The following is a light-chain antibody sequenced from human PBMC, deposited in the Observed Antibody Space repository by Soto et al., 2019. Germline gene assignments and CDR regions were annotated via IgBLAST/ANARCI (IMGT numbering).Light chain of an antibody. CDR3: QQYNNWPPWT. V-gene: IGKV3-15*01. CDR2: VAS. Sequence: EIVMTQSPATLSVSPGERATLSCRASQSVSSNLAWYQQKPGQAPRLLIYVASTRATGIPARLSGSGSGTECNLTISSLQSEDFAVYYCQQYNNWPPWTFGQGTKVEIK. CDR1: QSVSSN. J-gene: IGKJ1*01.